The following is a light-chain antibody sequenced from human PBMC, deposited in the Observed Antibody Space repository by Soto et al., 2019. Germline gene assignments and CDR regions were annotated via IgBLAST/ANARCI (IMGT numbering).Light chain of an antibody. CDR3: SSYTSSSTLV. CDR1: SSDVGGYNY. CDR2: EVS. J-gene: IGLJ2*01. V-gene: IGLV2-14*01. Sequence: QSALTQPASVSGSPGQSITISCTGTSSDVGGYNYVSWYQQHPGKAPKLMIYEVSNRPSGVSNRFYGSKSGNTASLTISGLQAEDEAEYYCSSYTSSSTLVLGGGTKVTVL.